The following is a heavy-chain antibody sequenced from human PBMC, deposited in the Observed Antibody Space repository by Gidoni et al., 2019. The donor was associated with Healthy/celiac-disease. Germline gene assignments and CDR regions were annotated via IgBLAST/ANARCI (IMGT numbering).Heavy chain of an antibody. D-gene: IGHD3-22*01. Sequence: EVQLVESGGGLVQPGGSLRLSCAASGFTFSSYSMNWVRQAPGKGLEWVSYISSSSSTIYYADSVKGRFTISRDNAKNSLYLQMNSLRDEDTAVYYCARDPTMIVSRGWYFDLWGRGTLVTVSS. V-gene: IGHV3-48*02. CDR3: ARDPTMIVSRGWYFDL. CDR2: ISSSSSTI. J-gene: IGHJ2*01. CDR1: GFTFSSYS.